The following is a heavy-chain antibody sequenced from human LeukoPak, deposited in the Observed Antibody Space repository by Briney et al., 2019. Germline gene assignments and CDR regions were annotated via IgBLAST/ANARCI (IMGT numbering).Heavy chain of an antibody. D-gene: IGHD5-24*01. CDR1: GGSISSYY. V-gene: IGHV4-59*12. J-gene: IGHJ4*02. CDR2: IYYSGST. CDR3: ARVRWLQPIFDY. Sequence: SETLSLTCTVSGGSISSYYWSWIRQPPGKGLEWIGYIYYSGSTNYNPSLKSRVTISVDTSKNQFSLKLSSVTAADTAVYYCARVRWLQPIFDYWGQGTLVTVSS.